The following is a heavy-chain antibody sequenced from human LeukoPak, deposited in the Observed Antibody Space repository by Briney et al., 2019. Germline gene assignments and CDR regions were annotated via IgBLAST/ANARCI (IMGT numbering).Heavy chain of an antibody. CDR2: IRSKAYGGTT. CDR1: GFTFGDYA. Sequence: GGSLRLSCTASGFTFGDYAMNWVRQAPGKGLEWVGFIRSKAYGGTTEYAASVKGRFTISRDDSKSIAYLQMNSLKTEDTAVYYCTRDHITGTTLVFDYWGQGTLVTVSS. J-gene: IGHJ4*02. V-gene: IGHV3-49*04. CDR3: TRDHITGTTLVFDY. D-gene: IGHD1-20*01.